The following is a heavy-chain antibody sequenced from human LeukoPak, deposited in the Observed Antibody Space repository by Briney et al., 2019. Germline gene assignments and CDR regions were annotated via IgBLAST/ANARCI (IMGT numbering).Heavy chain of an antibody. J-gene: IGHJ6*02. D-gene: IGHD4-23*01. CDR3: AREMGVVTAHGIDV. CDR2: VYYSGST. CDR1: GGSISSISSNNYH. V-gene: IGHV4-39*02. Sequence: SETLSLTCIVSGGSISSISSNNYHWGWIRQPPGKGLEWIGSVYYSGSTYYNPSLKSRVTISVDTSKNQFSLKLSSVTAADTALYYCAREMGVVTAHGIDVWGQGTTVTVSS.